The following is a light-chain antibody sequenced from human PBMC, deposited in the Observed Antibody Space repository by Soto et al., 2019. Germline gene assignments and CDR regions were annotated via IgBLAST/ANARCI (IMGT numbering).Light chain of an antibody. CDR2: EVS. CDR3: SSYTSNSTPV. Sequence: QSVLTQPASVSGSLGQSITISCTGTSSDVGGYNYVSWYQQHPGKAPKLMIYEVSNRPSGVSNRFSGSKSGNTASLTISGLQPEDEADYYCSSYTSNSTPVFGTGTK. J-gene: IGLJ1*01. V-gene: IGLV2-14*01. CDR1: SSDVGGYNY.